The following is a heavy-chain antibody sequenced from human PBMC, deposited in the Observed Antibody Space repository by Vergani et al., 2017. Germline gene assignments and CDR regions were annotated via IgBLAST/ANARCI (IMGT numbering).Heavy chain of an antibody. V-gene: IGHV3-43*01. CDR1: GIKFDEHS. Sequence: EVKLVESGGVVVQPGGSLRLSCAVSGIKFDEHSMHWVRQLPGKGPEWVSVISWDGETAHYADSVRGRFTISRDTSKKTLSLQMRSLRADDTAVYYCAKDGRENSDYGYFDYWGQGTLVTVSS. D-gene: IGHD4-17*01. CDR2: ISWDGETA. J-gene: IGHJ4*02. CDR3: AKDGRENSDYGYFDY.